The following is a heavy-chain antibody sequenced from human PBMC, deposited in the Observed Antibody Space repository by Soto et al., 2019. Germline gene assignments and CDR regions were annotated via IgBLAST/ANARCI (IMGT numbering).Heavy chain of an antibody. J-gene: IGHJ3*02. CDR1: GYTFTNHG. Sequence: ASVKVSCKTSGYTFTNHGINWVRQAPGQGLEWMGWINPYKAKTNYAQKLQGRVTMTTDTSTSTAYMDLRSLTSDDTAVYYCARDRVAGIWGDAFDIWGQGTMVTVSS. V-gene: IGHV1-18*04. CDR2: INPYKAKT. CDR3: ARDRVAGIWGDAFDI. D-gene: IGHD3-16*01.